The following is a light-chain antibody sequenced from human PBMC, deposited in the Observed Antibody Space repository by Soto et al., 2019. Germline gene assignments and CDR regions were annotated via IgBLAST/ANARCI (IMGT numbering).Light chain of an antibody. CDR1: QSVSSSY. J-gene: IGKJ2*01. Sequence: EIVLTQSPGTLSLSPGERATLSCRASQSVSSSYLAWYQQKPGQAPRLLIYGASSRATVIPDRFSGSGSGTDFTLTLSRLEPEEFAVYYCQQYGSSPMYTFGQGTKLEIK. CDR3: QQYGSSPMYT. CDR2: GAS. V-gene: IGKV3-20*01.